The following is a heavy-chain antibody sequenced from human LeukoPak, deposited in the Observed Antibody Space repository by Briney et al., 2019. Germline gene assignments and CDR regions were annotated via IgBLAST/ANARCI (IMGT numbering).Heavy chain of an antibody. CDR2: ISYDGSNK. D-gene: IGHD1-26*01. CDR3: ARGRGSYLTPFDY. V-gene: IGHV3-30-3*01. J-gene: IGHJ4*02. Sequence: GGSLRLSCAASGFTFSSYAMHWVRQAPGKGLEWVAVISYDGSNKYYADSVKGRFTISGDNSKNTLYLQMNSLRAEDTAVYYCARGRGSYLTPFDYWGQGTLVTVSS. CDR1: GFTFSSYA.